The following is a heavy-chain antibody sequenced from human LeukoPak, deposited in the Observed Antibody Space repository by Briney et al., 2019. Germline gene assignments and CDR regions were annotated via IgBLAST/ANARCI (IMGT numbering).Heavy chain of an antibody. CDR3: AAGGYSYGYGSPSSFDY. CDR1: GGSISSYY. Sequence: SETLSLTCTVSGGSISSYYWSWIRQPPGKGLEWIGYIYYSGSTNYNPSLKSRVTISVDTSKNQFSLKLSSVTAADTAVCYCAAGGYSYGYGSPSSFDYWGQGTLVTVSS. V-gene: IGHV4-59*01. CDR2: IYYSGST. D-gene: IGHD5-18*01. J-gene: IGHJ4*02.